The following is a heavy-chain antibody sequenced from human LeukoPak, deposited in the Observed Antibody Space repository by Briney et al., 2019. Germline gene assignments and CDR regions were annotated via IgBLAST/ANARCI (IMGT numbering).Heavy chain of an antibody. V-gene: IGHV3-23*01. CDR3: AKDRSVSGYTPLS. J-gene: IGHJ5*02. Sequence: RGSLSLSCAASGFIFSNYAMSWVRQAPGKGREWVSAIKGGGSSTFYADSVKGRFTISRDNSKDNLYLQMNNLRVEDTAKYYCAKDRSVSGYTPLSWGQGILVTVSS. D-gene: IGHD5-12*01. CDR2: IKGGGSST. CDR1: GFIFSNYA.